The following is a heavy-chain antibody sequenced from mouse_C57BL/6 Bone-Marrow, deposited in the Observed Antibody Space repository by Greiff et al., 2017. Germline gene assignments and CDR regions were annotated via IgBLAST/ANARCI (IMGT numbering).Heavy chain of an antibody. Sequence: EVKLMESGPGLVKPSQSLSLTCSVTGYSITSGYYWNWIRQFPGNKLEWMGYISYDGSNNYNPSLKNRISITRDTSKNQFFLKLNSVTTEDTATYYCARERRDGNWFAYWGQGTLVTVSA. CDR2: ISYDGSN. D-gene: IGHD2-1*01. J-gene: IGHJ3*01. V-gene: IGHV3-6*01. CDR3: ARERRDGNWFAY. CDR1: GYSITSGYY.